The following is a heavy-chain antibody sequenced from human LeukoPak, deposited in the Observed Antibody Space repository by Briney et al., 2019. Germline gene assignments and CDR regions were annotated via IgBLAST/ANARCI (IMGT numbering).Heavy chain of an antibody. CDR3: ARETPVYYDSSGYYAY. V-gene: IGHV3-11*01. CDR1: GFTFSDYY. D-gene: IGHD3-22*01. J-gene: IGHJ4*02. Sequence: GGSLRLSCAASGFTFSDYYMSWIRQAPGKGLEWVSYISSSGSTIYYADSVKGRFTISRDNAKNSLYLQMNSLRAEDTAVYYCARETPVYYDSSGYYAYWGQGTLVTVSS. CDR2: ISSSGSTI.